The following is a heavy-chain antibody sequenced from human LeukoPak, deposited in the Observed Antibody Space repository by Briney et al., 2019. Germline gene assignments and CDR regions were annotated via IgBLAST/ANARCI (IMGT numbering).Heavy chain of an antibody. J-gene: IGHJ4*02. CDR2: IYYSGNT. V-gene: IGHV4-39*01. D-gene: IGHD2-21*02. CDR1: GGSISSSSYY. Sequence: PSETLSLTCTVSGGSISSSSYYWGWIRQPPGKGLEWIGSIYYSGNTYYNPSLKSRVTISVDTSKNQFSLKLSSVSAADTAVYYCARLSATADYWGQGTLVTVSS. CDR3: ARLSATADY.